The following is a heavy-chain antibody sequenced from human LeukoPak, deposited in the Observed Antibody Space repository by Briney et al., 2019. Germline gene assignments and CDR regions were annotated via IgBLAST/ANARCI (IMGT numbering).Heavy chain of an antibody. CDR3: ARAAVAGTPPDY. Sequence: GASVKVSCKASGYTFTSYYMYWVRQAPGQGLEWMGMIDPSGGHTSYAQKFQGRVTMTRDTSTSTVYMELSSLRSEDTAVYYCARAAVAGTPPDYWGQGTLVTVSS. CDR2: IDPSGGHT. V-gene: IGHV1-46*01. D-gene: IGHD6-19*01. J-gene: IGHJ4*02. CDR1: GYTFTSYY.